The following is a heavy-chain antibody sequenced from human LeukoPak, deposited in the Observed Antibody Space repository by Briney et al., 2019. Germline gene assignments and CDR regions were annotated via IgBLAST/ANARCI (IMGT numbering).Heavy chain of an antibody. CDR2: IIPIFGTT. CDR3: ARDLLSYCSGGSCYSEGY. Sequence: GASVKVSCKASGGTFRSYAISWVRQAPGQGLEWMGGIIPIFGTTNYAQKFQGRVTMTRDMSTSTVYMELSSLRSEDTAVYYCARDLLSYCSGGSCYSEGYWGQGTLVTVSS. D-gene: IGHD2-15*01. CDR1: GGTFRSYA. J-gene: IGHJ4*02. V-gene: IGHV1-69*05.